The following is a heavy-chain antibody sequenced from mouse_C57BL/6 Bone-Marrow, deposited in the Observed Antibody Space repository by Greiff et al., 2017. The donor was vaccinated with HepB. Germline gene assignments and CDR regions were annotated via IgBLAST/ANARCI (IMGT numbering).Heavy chain of an antibody. Sequence: VQLQQSGPELVRPGVSVKISCKGSGYTFTDYAMHWVKQSHAKSLEWIGVISTYYGDASYNQKFKDKATMTVDKSSSTAYMELSRLTTEDAAVYYCERGGTTVVAPYAMDYWGQGTSVTVSS. CDR3: ERGGTTVVAPYAMDY. CDR1: GYTFTDYA. D-gene: IGHD1-1*01. J-gene: IGHJ4*01. CDR2: ISTYYGDA. V-gene: IGHV1-67*01.